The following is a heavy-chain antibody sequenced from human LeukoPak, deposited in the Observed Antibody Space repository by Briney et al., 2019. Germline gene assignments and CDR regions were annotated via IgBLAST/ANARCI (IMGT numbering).Heavy chain of an antibody. Sequence: SVKVSCKASGGTFSSYAISWVRQAPGQGLEWMGGIIPIFGTANYAQKFQGRVTITADESTSTAYMELSSLRSEDTAVYYCARDGLVGANKRGSGFDIWGQGTMVTVSS. CDR1: GGTFSSYA. D-gene: IGHD1-26*01. CDR2: IIPIFGTA. J-gene: IGHJ3*02. CDR3: ARDGLVGANKRGSGFDI. V-gene: IGHV1-69*13.